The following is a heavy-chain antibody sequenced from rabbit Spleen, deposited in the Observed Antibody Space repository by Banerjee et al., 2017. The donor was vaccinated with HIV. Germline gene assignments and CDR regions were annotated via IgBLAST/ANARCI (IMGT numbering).Heavy chain of an antibody. Sequence: QSLEESGGDLVKPGASLTLTCTASGVSFSSSSYMCWVRQAPGKGLEWIACIDSGSSGFTYFATWAKGRFTISKTSSTTVTLQMTRLTAADTATYFCARAGFSFGYAGYAYADLTLWGPGTLFTV. CDR1: GVSFSSSSY. D-gene: IGHD6-1*01. CDR2: IDSGSSGFT. V-gene: IGHV1S40*01. CDR3: ARAGFSFGYAGYAYADLTL. J-gene: IGHJ4*01.